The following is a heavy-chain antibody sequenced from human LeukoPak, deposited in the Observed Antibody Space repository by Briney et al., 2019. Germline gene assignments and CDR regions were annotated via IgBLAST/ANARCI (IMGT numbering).Heavy chain of an antibody. CDR3: ARGDAGYGMRWFDP. V-gene: IGHV4-34*01. D-gene: IGHD2-15*01. Sequence: SETLSLTCAVFGGSFSGCYWSWVRQAPGKGLEWFGEINPSGNTNYNPSLKSRVTISVDTSKNQFSLKLSSLTAADTAVYYCARGDAGYGMRWFDPWGQGTLVTVSS. J-gene: IGHJ5*02. CDR2: INPSGNT. CDR1: GGSFSGCY.